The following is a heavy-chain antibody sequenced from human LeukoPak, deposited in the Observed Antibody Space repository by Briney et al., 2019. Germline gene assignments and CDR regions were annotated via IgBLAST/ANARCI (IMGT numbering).Heavy chain of an antibody. CDR3: VRNSAFAH. Sequence: GGSLGLSCAVSGFSIDTYDMNWVRQAPGKGLEWISYISNSGYTIHYADSVKGRFIISKDEANNSLFLQMYRLTAEDTGVYYCVRNSAFAHWGQGTLVIVSS. D-gene: IGHD2-15*01. CDR2: ISNSGYTI. CDR1: GFSIDTYD. V-gene: IGHV3-48*03. J-gene: IGHJ4*02.